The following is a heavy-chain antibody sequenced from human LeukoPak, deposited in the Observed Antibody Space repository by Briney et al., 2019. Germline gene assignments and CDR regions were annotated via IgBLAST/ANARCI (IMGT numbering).Heavy chain of an antibody. D-gene: IGHD3-10*01. J-gene: IGHJ4*02. Sequence: GGSLRLSCAASGFTVSSNYMSWVRQAPGRGLEWVSVIYSGGSTYYADSVKGRFTISRDNSKNTLYLQMNSLRAEDTAVYYCARAGSGSLGLFDYWGQGTLVTVSS. CDR3: ARAGSGSLGLFDY. V-gene: IGHV3-66*01. CDR2: IYSGGST. CDR1: GFTVSSNY.